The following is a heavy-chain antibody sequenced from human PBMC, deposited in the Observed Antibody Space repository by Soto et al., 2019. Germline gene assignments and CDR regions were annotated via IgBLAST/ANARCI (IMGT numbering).Heavy chain of an antibody. CDR2: VNHSGST. V-gene: IGHV4-34*01. CDR3: ASEDLHDYGDYDNYYGMDV. D-gene: IGHD4-17*01. Sequence: QVQLQQWGAGLLKPSETLSLTCAVYGGSFSGYDWCWIRQPPGKGLEWIGEVNHSGSTNYNPSLKSRVTISVDTSKNQFSLKLSSVTAADTAVYYCASEDLHDYGDYDNYYGMDVWGQGTTVTVSS. CDR1: GGSFSGYD. J-gene: IGHJ6*02.